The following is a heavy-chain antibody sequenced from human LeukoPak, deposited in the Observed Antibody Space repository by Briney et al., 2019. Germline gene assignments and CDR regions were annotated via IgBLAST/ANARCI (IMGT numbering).Heavy chain of an antibody. D-gene: IGHD6-13*01. V-gene: IGHV4-59*08. CDR1: GASISSYY. CDR2: ISYSGSP. J-gene: IGHJ4*02. CDR3: ARVGHIVAAGTYDW. Sequence: SETPSLTCTVSGASISSYYWSWIRQPPGRGLEWIGYISYSGSPNYNPSLKSRVTISADTSKNQFSPNLSSVTAADTAVYYCARVGHIVAAGTYDWWGQGTLVTVSS.